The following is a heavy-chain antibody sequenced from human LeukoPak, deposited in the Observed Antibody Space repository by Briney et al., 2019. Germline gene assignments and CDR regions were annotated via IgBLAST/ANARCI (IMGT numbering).Heavy chain of an antibody. D-gene: IGHD3-10*01. CDR2: IYYSGST. V-gene: IGHV4-59*01. CDR1: GGSISGYY. Sequence: SETLSLTCTVSGGSISGYYWSWVRQPPGKGLEWIGYIYYSGSTNYNPSLKSRVTISVDTSKNQFSLKLLSVTAADTAVYYCASLRYGSGSQGALDYGSDYWGQGTLVTVSS. J-gene: IGHJ4*02. CDR3: ASLRYGSGSQGALDYGSDY.